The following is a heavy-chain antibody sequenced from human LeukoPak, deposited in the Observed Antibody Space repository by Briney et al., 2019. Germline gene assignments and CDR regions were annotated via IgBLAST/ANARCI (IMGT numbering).Heavy chain of an antibody. CDR1: GFTFSSYA. D-gene: IGHD2-8*01. J-gene: IGHJ4*02. Sequence: GGSLRLSCAASGFTFSSYAMDWVRQAPGKGLEWVAVISYDGSNKYYADSVKGRFTISRDNSKNTLYLQMNSLRAEDTAVYYCARDLFRRRNGVVEGYFDYWGQGTLVTVSS. CDR3: ARDLFRRRNGVVEGYFDY. V-gene: IGHV3-30-3*01. CDR2: ISYDGSNK.